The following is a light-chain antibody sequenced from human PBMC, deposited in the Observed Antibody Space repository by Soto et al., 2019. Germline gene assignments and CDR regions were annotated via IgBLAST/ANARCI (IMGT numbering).Light chain of an antibody. CDR2: DAS. J-gene: IGKJ1*01. Sequence: DIQMTQSPSSLSASVGDTITITCRASQGLSSSLAWYQHKPGKAPKRLIYDASSLQSGVPSRFSGSGSGTEFTLTISSLQPEDFATYYCLQHNRYPWTFGQGTKVDIK. V-gene: IGKV1-17*01. CDR3: LQHNRYPWT. CDR1: QGLSSS.